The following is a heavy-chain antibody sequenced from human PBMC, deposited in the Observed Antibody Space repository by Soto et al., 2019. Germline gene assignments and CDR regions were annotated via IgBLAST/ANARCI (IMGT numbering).Heavy chain of an antibody. J-gene: IGHJ6*03. CDR1: GYTFTGYY. CDR3: ARGTSCDFWSGYNASGYMDV. CDR2: INPNSGGT. Sequence: ASVKVSCKASGYTFTGYYMHWVRQAPGQGLEWMGWINPNSGGTNYAQKFQGWVTMTRDTSISTAYMELSRLRSDDTAVYYCARGTSCDFWSGYNASGYMDVWGKGTTVTVSS. D-gene: IGHD3-3*01. V-gene: IGHV1-2*04.